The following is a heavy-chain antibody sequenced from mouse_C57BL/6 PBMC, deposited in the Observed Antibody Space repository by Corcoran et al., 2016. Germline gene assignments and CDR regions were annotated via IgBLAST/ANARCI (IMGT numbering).Heavy chain of an antibody. CDR2: INPNNGGT. CDR3: ARSWAGGWFAY. CDR1: GSTFTDYY. Sequence: EVQLQQSGPELVKPGASVKISCKASGSTFTDYYMNWVKQSHGKSLEWIGDINPNNGGTSYNQKFKGKATLTVDKSSSTAYMELRSLTSEDSAVYYCARSWAGGWFAYWGQGTLVTVSA. V-gene: IGHV1-26*01. J-gene: IGHJ3*01.